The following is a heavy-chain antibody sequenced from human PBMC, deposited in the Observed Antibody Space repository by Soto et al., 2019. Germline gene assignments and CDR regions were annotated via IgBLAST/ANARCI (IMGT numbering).Heavy chain of an antibody. Sequence: PSETLSLTCTVSGGSISSGDYYWSWIRQPPGKGLEWIGYIYYSGSTYYNPSLKSRVTISVDTSKNQFSLKLSSVTAADTAVYYCARDLYDFWSGYPRYYFDYWGQGTLVTVSS. J-gene: IGHJ4*02. D-gene: IGHD3-3*01. CDR2: IYYSGST. V-gene: IGHV4-30-4*01. CDR1: GGSISSGDYY. CDR3: ARDLYDFWSGYPRYYFDY.